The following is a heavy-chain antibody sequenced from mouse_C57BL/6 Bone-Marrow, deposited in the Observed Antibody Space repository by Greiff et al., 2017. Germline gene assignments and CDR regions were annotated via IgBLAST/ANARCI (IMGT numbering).Heavy chain of an antibody. Sequence: VQLQQSDAELVKPGASVKISCKASGYTFTDHTIHWMKQRPEQGLEWIGYIYPRDGSTKYNEKFKGKATLTAEQSSSTAYMQLNSLTSEDSAVYFCARLGLYWYFDVWGTGTTVTVSS. CDR2: IYPRDGST. D-gene: IGHD4-1*01. CDR3: ARLGLYWYFDV. V-gene: IGHV1-78*01. J-gene: IGHJ1*03. CDR1: GYTFTDHT.